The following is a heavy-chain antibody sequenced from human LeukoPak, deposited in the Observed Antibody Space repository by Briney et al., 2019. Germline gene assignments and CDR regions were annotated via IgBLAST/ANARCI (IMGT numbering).Heavy chain of an antibody. V-gene: IGHV4-4*02. CDR3: ARGGYGNQNEAFDY. CDR1: GGSISSSNW. J-gene: IGHJ4*02. Sequence: PSETLSPTCAVSGGSISSSNWWSWVRQPPGKGLEWIGEIYHGGSTNYNPSLKSRVTISVDKSENQFSLKLSSVTAADTAVYYCARGGYGNQNEAFDYWGQGTLVTVSS. CDR2: IYHGGST. D-gene: IGHD5-18*01.